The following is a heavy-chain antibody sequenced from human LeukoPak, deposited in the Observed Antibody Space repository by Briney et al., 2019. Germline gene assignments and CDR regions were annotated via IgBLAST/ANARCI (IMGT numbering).Heavy chain of an antibody. CDR1: GGTFSNYV. Sequence: SVKVSCKASGGTFSNYVISWVRQAPGQGLEWMGRIIPIFDEAIYAQKFQGRVTITADKSTSTAYMELSSLRSEDTAVYYCERRPERWPQNHRTLDNWGQGTLVTVSS. CDR3: ERRPERWPQNHRTLDN. V-gene: IGHV1-69*04. D-gene: IGHD5-24*01. J-gene: IGHJ4*02. CDR2: IIPIFDEA.